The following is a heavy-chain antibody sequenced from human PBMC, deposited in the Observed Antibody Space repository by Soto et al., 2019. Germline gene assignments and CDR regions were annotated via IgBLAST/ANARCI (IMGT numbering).Heavy chain of an antibody. CDR1: GGSISSSNW. CDR3: AENNRRAAFDY. D-gene: IGHD1-1*01. Sequence: SSETLSLTCAVSGGSISSSNWWSWVRQPPGKGLEWIGEIYHSGSTNYSPSLKSRVTISVDKSKNQFSLKLSSVTAADTAVYYCAENNRRAAFDYWGQGTLVTVSS. CDR2: IYHSGST. J-gene: IGHJ4*02. V-gene: IGHV4-4*02.